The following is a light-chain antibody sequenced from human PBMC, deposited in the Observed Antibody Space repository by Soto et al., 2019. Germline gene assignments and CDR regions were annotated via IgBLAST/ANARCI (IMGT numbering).Light chain of an antibody. J-gene: IGKJ1*01. CDR2: GTF. Sequence: EIALTQSPGTLSLSPGERATLGFMASQSVGSLFLAWYPPKPGQAPRLLISGTFRRAPGVPDRFRGSGSGTDLTLTIRRLEPEDFAVYYCPPYGSSPRWTFGQGTKVDIK. CDR1: QSVGSLF. V-gene: IGKV3-20*01. CDR3: PPYGSSPRWT.